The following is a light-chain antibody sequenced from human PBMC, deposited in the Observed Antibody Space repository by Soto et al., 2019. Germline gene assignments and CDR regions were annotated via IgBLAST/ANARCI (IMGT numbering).Light chain of an antibody. CDR2: GAS. CDR3: QHYDNSPPSVT. J-gene: IGKJ3*01. CDR1: QSVSSDY. V-gene: IGKV3-20*01. Sequence: EIVLTQSPDTLSLSPGERATLSCRASQSVSSDYLVWYQQKPGQAPRLLIYGASRRATGIPDRFSGSCSGTDFILTISRLEPEDFAVYYCQHYDNSPPSVTFGPGTKVDIK.